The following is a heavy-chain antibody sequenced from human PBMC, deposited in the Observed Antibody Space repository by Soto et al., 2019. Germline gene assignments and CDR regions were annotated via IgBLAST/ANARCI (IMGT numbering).Heavy chain of an antibody. J-gene: IGHJ3*01. CDR3: ARGGRTTGNSFDD. CDR1: GYTFINHW. CDR2: VYPGDSET. V-gene: IGHV5-51*01. D-gene: IGHD2-15*01. Sequence: PGESLKISCKASGYTFINHWIGWVRQKPGQGLEWMAIVYPGDSETRYSPSLQGQVTVSADKSSTTAYLQWNSLQASDTAMYYCARGGRTTGNSFDDWGQGTMVTVSS.